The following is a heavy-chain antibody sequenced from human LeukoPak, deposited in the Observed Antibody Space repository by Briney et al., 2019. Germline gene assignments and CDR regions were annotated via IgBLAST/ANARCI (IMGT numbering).Heavy chain of an antibody. J-gene: IGHJ4*02. V-gene: IGHV3-7*01. Sequence: PRGSLRLSCAASGFTFSSYWMSWVRQAPGKGLEWVANIKQDGSEKFYVDSVKGRFTISRDNAKNSLYLQMNSLRAEDTAVYYCARDQPYCSGGSCSYGFDYWGQGTLVTVSS. D-gene: IGHD2-15*01. CDR3: ARDQPYCSGGSCSYGFDY. CDR2: IKQDGSEK. CDR1: GFTFSSYW.